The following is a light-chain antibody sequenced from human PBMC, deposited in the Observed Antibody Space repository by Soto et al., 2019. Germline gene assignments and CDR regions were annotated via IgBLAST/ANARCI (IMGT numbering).Light chain of an antibody. CDR3: QQANSFPFI. CDR1: RDISTW. V-gene: IGKV1D-12*01. J-gene: IGKJ2*01. CDR2: GAS. Sequence: DVQMTQSPSSLSASVGDRVTITCRASRDISTWLAWYQQKPGKAPKLLIYGASNLQSGVPSRFSGRGSGTDFTLTISSLQPEDFGTYYCQQANSFPFIFDQGTKVAIK.